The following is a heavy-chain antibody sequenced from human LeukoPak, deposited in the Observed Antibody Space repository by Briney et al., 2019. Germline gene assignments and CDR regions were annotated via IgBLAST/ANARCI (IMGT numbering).Heavy chain of an antibody. Sequence: GGSLRLSCAASGFTFSSYWMSWVRQAPGKGLEWVANIKQDGSEKYYVDSVKGRFTIPRDNSKNTLYLQMNSLRAEDTAVYYCASEIIFGSFDYWGQGTLVTVSS. J-gene: IGHJ4*02. V-gene: IGHV3-7*01. D-gene: IGHD3-3*01. CDR2: IKQDGSEK. CDR3: ASEIIFGSFDY. CDR1: GFTFSSYW.